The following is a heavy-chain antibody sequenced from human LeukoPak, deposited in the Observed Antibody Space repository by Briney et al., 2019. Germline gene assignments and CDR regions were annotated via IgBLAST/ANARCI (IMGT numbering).Heavy chain of an antibody. V-gene: IGHV3-21*01. CDR2: ISSSSSYI. D-gene: IGHD2-2*01. J-gene: IGHJ3*02. CDR3: ARLNSSSTSCYLGDFDI. CDR1: GFTFSSYS. Sequence: GGSLRLSCAASGFTFSSYSMNWVCQAPGKGLEWVSSISSSSSYIYYADSVKGRFTISRDNAKNSLYLQMNSLRAEDTAVYYCARLNSSSTSCYLGDFDIWGQGTMVTVSS.